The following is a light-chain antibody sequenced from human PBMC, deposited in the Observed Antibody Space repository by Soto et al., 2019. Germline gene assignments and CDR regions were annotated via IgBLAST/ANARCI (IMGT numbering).Light chain of an antibody. J-gene: IGKJ1*01. CDR1: QSLTATY. CDR3: QQYRRSVWT. V-gene: IGKV3-20*01. CDR2: STS. Sequence: EIVLAQSPATLSLSPGDKATLSCRASQSLTATYSAWYQQKPGQPPRLVIHSTSVGATGIPDGFVGSGSGTDFTLTISRLEPEDFAVYYCQQYRRSVWTFGQGTKVDIK.